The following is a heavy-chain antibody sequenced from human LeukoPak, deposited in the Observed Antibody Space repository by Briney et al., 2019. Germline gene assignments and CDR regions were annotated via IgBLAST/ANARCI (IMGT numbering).Heavy chain of an antibody. J-gene: IGHJ5*02. CDR2: IYHSGST. Sequence: SETLSLTCAVSGGSISSSNWWSWVRQPPGKGLEWIGEIYHSGSTNYNPSLKSRVTISVDKSKNRFSLKLSSVTAADTAVYYCARGGQGWYYDSSGYYLNWSDPWGQGTLVTVSS. D-gene: IGHD3-22*01. CDR1: GGSISSSNW. V-gene: IGHV4-4*02. CDR3: ARGGQGWYYDSSGYYLNWSDP.